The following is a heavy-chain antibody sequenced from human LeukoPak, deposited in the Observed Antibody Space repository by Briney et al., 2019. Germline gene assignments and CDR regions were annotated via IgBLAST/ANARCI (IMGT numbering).Heavy chain of an antibody. CDR1: GFNFRGYG. J-gene: IGHJ4*02. Sequence: PGRSLRLSCAASGFNFRGYGMHWVRQAPGKGLEWVALVWDDGSKEIHADSVKGRFTISRDNSKNTLFLQMDSLRTEDTALYYCAQDRGGQQQLIQGFAYWGQGTLVTVSS. D-gene: IGHD6-13*01. CDR3: AQDRGGQQQLIQGFAY. V-gene: IGHV3-33*06. CDR2: VWDDGSKE.